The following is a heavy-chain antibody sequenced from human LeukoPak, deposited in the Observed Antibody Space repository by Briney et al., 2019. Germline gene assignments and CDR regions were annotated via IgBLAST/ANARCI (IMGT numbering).Heavy chain of an antibody. V-gene: IGHV4-59*08. CDR3: ARGMDFWSGPVDY. D-gene: IGHD3-3*01. J-gene: IGHJ4*02. CDR1: GGFISSYY. CDR2: IYYSGST. Sequence: SETLSLTCTVSGGFISSYYWSWIRQPPGKGLEWIGYIYYSGSTNYNPSLKSRVTISVDTSKNQFSLKLSSVTAADTAVYYCARGMDFWSGPVDYWGQGTLVTVSS.